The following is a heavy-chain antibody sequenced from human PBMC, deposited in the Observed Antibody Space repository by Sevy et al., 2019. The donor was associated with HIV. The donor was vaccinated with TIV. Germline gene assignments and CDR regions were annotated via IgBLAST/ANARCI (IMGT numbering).Heavy chain of an antibody. J-gene: IGHJ4*02. CDR3: ARDGGYSGYDYRIWDY. V-gene: IGHV1-18*01. CDR1: GYTFTSYG. CDR2: ISAYNGNT. D-gene: IGHD5-12*01. Sequence: VSVKVSCKASGYTFTSYGISWVRQAPGQGLEWMGWISAYNGNTNYAQKLQGRVTMTTDTSTSTAYMELRSLRSDDTAVYYCARDGGYSGYDYRIWDYWGQGTMVTVSS.